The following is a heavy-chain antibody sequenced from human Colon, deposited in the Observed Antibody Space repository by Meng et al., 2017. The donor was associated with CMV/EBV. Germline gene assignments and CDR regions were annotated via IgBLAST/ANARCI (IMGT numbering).Heavy chain of an antibody. CDR3: AGDQLYYGMDV. D-gene: IGHD1-1*01. V-gene: IGHV1-2*02. J-gene: IGHJ6*02. CDR1: GYTFSGYY. Sequence: ASVKVSCKASGYTFSGYYMNWVRQAPGQGLEGMGWINFNSGGTKYAQKFQGRVTMTRDTSLTTAYMELSRLTSDDTAVYYCAGDQLYYGMDVWGQGTTVTVSS. CDR2: INFNSGGT.